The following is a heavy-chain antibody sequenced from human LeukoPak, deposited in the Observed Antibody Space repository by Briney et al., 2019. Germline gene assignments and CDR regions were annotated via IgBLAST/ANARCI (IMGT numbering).Heavy chain of an antibody. CDR1: GFNFSNYS. J-gene: IGHJ4*02. CDR3: TADTLGARDS. Sequence: AGGSLRLSCAASGFNFSNYSMNWVRQAPGKGLEWVSSMIGSGRYINYADSVKGRFTISRDNAKNTLYLQMNSLRADDTAVYHCTADTLGARDSWGQGTPVTVSS. CDR2: MIGSGRYI. D-gene: IGHD6-13*01. V-gene: IGHV3-21*01.